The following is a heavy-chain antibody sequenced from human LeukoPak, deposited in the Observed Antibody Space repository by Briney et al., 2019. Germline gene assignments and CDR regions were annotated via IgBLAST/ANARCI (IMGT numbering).Heavy chain of an antibody. V-gene: IGHV3-30*02. CDR3: AKVPPILTGAFDI. J-gene: IGHJ3*02. CDR1: GFTFSSYG. D-gene: IGHD3-9*01. Sequence: GGSLRLSCAASGFTFSSYGMHWVRQAPGKGREGGAFIRYDGSNKYYADSVKGRFTISRDNSKHTLYLQMNSLRAEDTAVYYCAKVPPILTGAFDIWGQGTMVTVSS. CDR2: IRYDGSNK.